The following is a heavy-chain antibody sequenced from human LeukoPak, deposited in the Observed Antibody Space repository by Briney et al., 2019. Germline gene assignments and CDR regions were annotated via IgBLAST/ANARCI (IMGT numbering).Heavy chain of an antibody. CDR1: GLTVSSTY. D-gene: IGHD3-3*01. CDR3: ARDLLEWYFDY. J-gene: IGHJ4*02. V-gene: IGHV3-66*01. Sequence: GGSLRLSCAASGLTVSSTYMSWVRQTPGKGLEWVSVMYSGGSTYYADSVKGRFTISRDNSKNTLYLQMNSLRAKDTAVYYCARDLLEWYFDYWGQGTLVTVSS. CDR2: MYSGGST.